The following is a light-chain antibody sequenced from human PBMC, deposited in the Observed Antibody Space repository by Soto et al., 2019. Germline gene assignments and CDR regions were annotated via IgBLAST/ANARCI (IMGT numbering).Light chain of an antibody. CDR1: QSLLHSNGYNY. V-gene: IGKV2-28*01. CDR2: LGS. Sequence: DIVMTQSPLSLPVTPGEPASISCRSSQSLLHSNGYNYLDWNLQKPGQSPQLLIYLGSNRASGVPDRFSGSGSGTDFTLKISRVEAEDVGVYYCLQARQTLFTFGPGTKVDIK. J-gene: IGKJ3*01. CDR3: LQARQTLFT.